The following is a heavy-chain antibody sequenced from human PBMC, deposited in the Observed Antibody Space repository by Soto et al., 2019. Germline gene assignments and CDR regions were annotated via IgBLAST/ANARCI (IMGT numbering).Heavy chain of an antibody. CDR3: VGRVGWHFDL. CDR1: GFTFSEYW. D-gene: IGHD1-26*01. Sequence: EVQLVESGGGLVQPGGSLRLSCAASGFTFSEYWMSWGLQAPGKGLEWVADINGDGSAKTYVDSVKGLFTISRDNTKNSLYLQMNSLRVEDTAVYFCVGRVGWHFDLWGLGTLVTVSS. CDR2: INGDGSAK. J-gene: IGHJ2*01. V-gene: IGHV3-7*03.